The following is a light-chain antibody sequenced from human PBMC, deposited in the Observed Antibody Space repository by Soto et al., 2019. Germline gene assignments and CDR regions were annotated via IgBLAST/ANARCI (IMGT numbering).Light chain of an antibody. V-gene: IGLV2-14*01. CDR2: DVS. Sequence: QSALTQPASVSGSPGQSITISCTGTSSDVGGYNYVSWYQQHPGKAPKLMIYDVSNRPSGVSNRFSGSKSGSTAPLTISGLQAEDEADYYCSSYTSSSTPVVFGGGTKVTVL. CDR3: SSYTSSSTPVV. CDR1: SSDVGGYNY. J-gene: IGLJ2*01.